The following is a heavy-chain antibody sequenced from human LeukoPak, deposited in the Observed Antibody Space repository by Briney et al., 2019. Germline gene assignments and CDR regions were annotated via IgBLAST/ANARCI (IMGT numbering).Heavy chain of an antibody. CDR3: ARERYGSGSYYTDY. CDR2: IYYSGST. D-gene: IGHD3-10*01. CDR1: GGSISSYY. Sequence: SETLSLTCTVSGGSISSYYWSWIRQPPGKGLEWIGYIYYSGSTNYNPSLKSRVTISVGTSKNQFSLKLSSVTAADTAVYYCARERYGSGSYYTDYWGQGTLVTVSS. J-gene: IGHJ4*02. V-gene: IGHV4-59*01.